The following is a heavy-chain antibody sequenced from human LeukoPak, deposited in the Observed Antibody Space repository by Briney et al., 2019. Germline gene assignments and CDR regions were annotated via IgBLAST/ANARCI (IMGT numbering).Heavy chain of an antibody. CDR2: VSGTYGNT. CDR3: ARDQGDYYGSLTIMDV. J-gene: IGHJ6*02. Sequence: GSLRISCAASGFTFSSNAMTWVRQAPGKGLEWVSAVSGTYGNTYYVDSLKGRFSISRDNSKNTLYLQMNSLRAEDTAVYYCARDQGDYYGSLTIMDVWGQGTTVTVSS. CDR1: GFTFSSNA. D-gene: IGHD3-10*01. V-gene: IGHV3-23*01.